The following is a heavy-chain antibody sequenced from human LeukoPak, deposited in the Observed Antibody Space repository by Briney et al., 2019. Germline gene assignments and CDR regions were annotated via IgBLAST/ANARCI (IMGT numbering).Heavy chain of an antibody. D-gene: IGHD6-19*01. CDR1: GFTFDEYD. J-gene: IGHJ3*02. CDR2: INWNGGST. V-gene: IGHV3-20*04. CDR3: ARIAMAGIGDGFDI. Sequence: GGSLRLSCAASGFTFDEYDMSWVRQAPGKGLEWVSGINWNGGSTGYADSVKGRFTISRDNARNSLYLQMNSLRAEDTALYYCARIAMAGIGDGFDIWGQGTMVTVSS.